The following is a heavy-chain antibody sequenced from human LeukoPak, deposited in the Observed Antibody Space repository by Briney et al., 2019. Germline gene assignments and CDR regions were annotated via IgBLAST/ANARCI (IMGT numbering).Heavy chain of an antibody. V-gene: IGHV3-21*01. CDR3: AREGPGVTIFGGENNWFDP. CDR2: ISSSSSYI. D-gene: IGHD3-3*01. J-gene: IGHJ5*02. Sequence: GGSLRLSCAAPGFTFSSYSMNWVRQAPGKGLEWVSSISSSSSYIYYADSVKGRFTISRDNAKNSLYLQMNSLRAEDTAVYYCAREGPGVTIFGGENNWFDPWGQGTLVTVSS. CDR1: GFTFSSYS.